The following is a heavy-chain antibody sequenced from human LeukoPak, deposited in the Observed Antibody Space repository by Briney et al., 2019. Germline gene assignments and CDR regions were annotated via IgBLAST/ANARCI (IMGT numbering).Heavy chain of an antibody. D-gene: IGHD6-25*01. J-gene: IGHJ4*02. V-gene: IGHV4-39*01. CDR2: TYYGGDT. CDR1: GGSISSSSYY. CDR3: AAAFDY. Sequence: SETLSLTCTVSGGSISSSSYYWGWIRQPPGKGLEGIGNTYYGGDTYYNPSLKSRVTISVDTSKNQFSLELNSVTAADTAVYYCAAAFDYWGQGILVTVSS.